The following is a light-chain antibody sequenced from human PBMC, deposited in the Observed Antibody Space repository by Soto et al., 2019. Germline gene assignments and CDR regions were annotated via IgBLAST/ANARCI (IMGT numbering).Light chain of an antibody. V-gene: IGKV3-11*01. J-gene: IGKJ5*01. CDR3: QQRSTSIT. CDR2: DAS. Sequence: IVLTLSPATLSLWPGETAILSCRASQTVSSYLSWYQHKPGQAPRLLIYDASKRAPGIPARFSGSGSGTDFTLTISSLEPEDSAVYYCQQRSTSITFGQGTRLEIE. CDR1: QTVSSY.